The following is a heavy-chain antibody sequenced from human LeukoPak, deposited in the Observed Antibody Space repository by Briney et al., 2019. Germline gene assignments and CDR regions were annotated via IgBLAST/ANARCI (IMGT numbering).Heavy chain of an antibody. CDR3: AREPIAAAGGRFPLDY. CDR1: GYTFTGYY. D-gene: IGHD6-13*01. V-gene: IGHV1-2*02. Sequence: ASVKVSCKASGYTFTGYYMHWVRQAPGQGLEWMGWINPNSSGTNYAQKFQGRVTMTRDTSISTAYMELSRLRSDDTAVYYCAREPIAAAGGRFPLDYWGQGTLVTVPS. J-gene: IGHJ4*02. CDR2: INPNSSGT.